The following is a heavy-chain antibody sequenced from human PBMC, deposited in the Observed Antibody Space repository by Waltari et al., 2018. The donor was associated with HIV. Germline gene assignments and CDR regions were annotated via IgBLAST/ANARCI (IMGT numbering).Heavy chain of an antibody. CDR1: GYSIRSRYY. CDR2: IYHSGRT. D-gene: IGHD2-21*02. V-gene: IGHV4-38-2*01. J-gene: IGHJ5*02. Sequence: QVQLQESGPGLVKPSEPLSRTCAVYGYSIRSRYYWGWLRPPPGKGLEWIGSIYHSGRTYYNPSLKSRVTISVDTSKTQFSLKLTSVTAADTAVYYCARRPVPSDEFDPWGQGTLVTVSS. CDR3: ARRPVPSDEFDP.